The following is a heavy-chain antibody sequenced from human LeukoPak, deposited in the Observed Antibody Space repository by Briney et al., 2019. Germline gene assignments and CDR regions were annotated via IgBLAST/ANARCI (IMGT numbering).Heavy chain of an antibody. V-gene: IGHV3-30*02. J-gene: IGHJ4*02. Sequence: GGSLRLSXAASGFTFSSYGMHWVRQAPGKGLEWVAFIRYDGSNKYYADSVKGRFTISRDNSKNTLYLQMNSLRAEDTAVYYCAKDPSFRPGYFDYWGQGTLVTVSS. CDR1: GFTFSSYG. CDR3: AKDPSFRPGYFDY. CDR2: IRYDGSNK.